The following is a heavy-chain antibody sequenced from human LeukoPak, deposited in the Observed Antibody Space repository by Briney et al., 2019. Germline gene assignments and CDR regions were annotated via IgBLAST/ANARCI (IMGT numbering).Heavy chain of an antibody. Sequence: GGSLRLSCAASGFTFDDYGMSWVRQAPGKGLEWVSGINWNGGSTGYADSVKGRFTISRDNAKNSLYLQMDSLRDEDTAVYYCTRAPYSSGWYTVDFWGQGTLVTVSS. D-gene: IGHD6-19*01. CDR3: TRAPYSSGWYTVDF. CDR2: INWNGGST. J-gene: IGHJ4*02. CDR1: GFTFDDYG. V-gene: IGHV3-20*04.